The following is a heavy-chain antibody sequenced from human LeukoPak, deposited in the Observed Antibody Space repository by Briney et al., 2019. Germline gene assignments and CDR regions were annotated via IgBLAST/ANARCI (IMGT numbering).Heavy chain of an antibody. CDR1: GGSISSYY. J-gene: IGHJ3*02. V-gene: IGHV4-59*01. CDR3: ARDHGNGDAFDI. D-gene: IGHD1-14*01. Sequence: EPSETLSLTCTVSGGSISSYYWSWIRQPPGKGLGWIAYIYYSGSTNYNPSLKSRVTISVDTSKNQFSLKLSSVTAADTAVYYCARDHGNGDAFDIWGQGTMVTVSS. CDR2: IYYSGST.